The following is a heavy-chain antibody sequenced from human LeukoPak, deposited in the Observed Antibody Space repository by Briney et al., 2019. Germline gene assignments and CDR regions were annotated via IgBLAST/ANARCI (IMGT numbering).Heavy chain of an antibody. CDR2: INPIIGPS. CDR1: GDTFTSYD. D-gene: IGHD3-22*01. V-gene: IGHV1-69*05. CDR3: ARGRRYYYDSSGYLLFFDY. Sequence: SVKVSCKASGDTFTSYDISWVRQATGQGLEWMGRINPIIGPSNYAQKFQGRVTITTDESTSTAYMELSSLRSEDTAVYYCARGRRYYYDSSGYLLFFDYWGQGTLVTVSS. J-gene: IGHJ4*02.